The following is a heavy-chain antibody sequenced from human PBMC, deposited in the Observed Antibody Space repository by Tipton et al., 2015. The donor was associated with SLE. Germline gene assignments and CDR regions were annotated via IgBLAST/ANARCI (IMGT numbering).Heavy chain of an antibody. V-gene: IGHV4-34*01. CDR1: GGSFSGYY. J-gene: IGHJ4*02. CDR2: ISHSGGT. Sequence: TLSLTCAVYGGSFSGYYWSWIRQPPGKGLEWIGEISHSGGTNYNPSLKSRVTISVDTSKNQFSLKLSSVTAADTAVYYCAGASSWYDYWGQGTLVTVSS. D-gene: IGHD6-13*01. CDR3: AGASSWYDY.